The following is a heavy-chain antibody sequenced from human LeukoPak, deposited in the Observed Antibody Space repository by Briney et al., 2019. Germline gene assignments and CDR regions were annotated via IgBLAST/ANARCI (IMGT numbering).Heavy chain of an antibody. Sequence: GRSLRLSCAASGFTFSIYAMHWVRQAPGKGLEWVAVISYDGSNKYYADSVKGRFTISRDNSKNTLYLQMNSLRAEDTAVYYCARDQWSGSYYGLNPFDLWGRGTLVTVSS. V-gene: IGHV3-30-3*01. D-gene: IGHD1-26*01. J-gene: IGHJ2*01. CDR3: ARDQWSGSYYGLNPFDL. CDR1: GFTFSIYA. CDR2: ISYDGSNK.